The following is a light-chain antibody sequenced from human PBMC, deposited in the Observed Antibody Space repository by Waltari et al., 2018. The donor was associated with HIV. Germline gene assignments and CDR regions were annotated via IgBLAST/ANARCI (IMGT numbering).Light chain of an antibody. CDR1: SSDVGRYNL. CDR2: EGS. J-gene: IGLJ2*01. V-gene: IGLV2-23*01. CDR3: CSYAGSSTLEV. Sequence: QSALTQPASVSGSPGQSITISCTGTSSDVGRYNLVSWYQQHPGKAPKLMIYEGSKRPSGVSKRFTGSKSGNTASLTISGLQAEDEADYYCCSYAGSSTLEVFGGGTKLTV.